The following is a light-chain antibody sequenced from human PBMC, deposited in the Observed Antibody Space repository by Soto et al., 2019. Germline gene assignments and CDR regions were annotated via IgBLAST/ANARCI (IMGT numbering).Light chain of an antibody. CDR3: QQYGSFPTT. J-gene: IGKJ5*01. V-gene: IGKV3-20*01. Sequence: ESLLAKSPGTLSLSPGERATLSCRASQTVSSSYLAWYQQKPGQAPRLLIYGTSSRATGIPDRFSGSGSGTDFALTISRLEPEDFAVYYCQQYGSFPTTFGQGTRLEI. CDR2: GTS. CDR1: QTVSSSY.